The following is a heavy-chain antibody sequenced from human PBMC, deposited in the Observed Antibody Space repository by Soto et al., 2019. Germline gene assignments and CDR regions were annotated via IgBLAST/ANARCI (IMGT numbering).Heavy chain of an antibody. Sequence: QVQLQQSGPGLVKPSQTLSLTCAISGDSVSSNSVAWSWIRQSPLRGLEWLGRTYYRSKWYSEYAVSVKSRIIINSDTSKNQFSLQLDSVTPEDTAVYYCARARGSGSYDYWGQGTLVTVSS. V-gene: IGHV6-1*01. D-gene: IGHD1-26*01. CDR3: ARARGSGSYDY. CDR1: GDSVSSNSVA. J-gene: IGHJ4*02. CDR2: TYYRSKWYS.